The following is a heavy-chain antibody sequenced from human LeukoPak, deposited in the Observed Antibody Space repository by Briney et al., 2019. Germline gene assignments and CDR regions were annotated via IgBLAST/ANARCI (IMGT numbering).Heavy chain of an antibody. CDR3: ARDQGWLRRRGSYYYFYMDV. Sequence: HPGGSLRLSCAASGFIFSSYGMHWVRQAPGKGLEWVAFIRYDGSKKYYADSVKGRFTISRDNSKNTLYLQMNSLRAEDTAVYYCARDQGWLRRRGSYYYFYMDVWGKGTTVTVSS. J-gene: IGHJ6*03. V-gene: IGHV3-30*02. CDR1: GFIFSSYG. CDR2: IRYDGSKK. D-gene: IGHD5-12*01.